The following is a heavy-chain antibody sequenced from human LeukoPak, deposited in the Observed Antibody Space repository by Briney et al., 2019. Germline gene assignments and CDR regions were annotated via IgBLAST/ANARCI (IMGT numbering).Heavy chain of an antibody. Sequence: GGSLRLSCAASGFTFSSYAMGWVRQAPGKGLEWVSYISSSGNSISYADSVKGRFTISRDNAKNSLFLQMNSLRAEDTAVYYCARDQVSIAGTGIDYWGQGTLVTVSS. CDR1: GFTFSSYA. V-gene: IGHV3-48*04. CDR3: ARDQVSIAGTGIDY. D-gene: IGHD6-13*01. J-gene: IGHJ4*02. CDR2: ISSSGNSI.